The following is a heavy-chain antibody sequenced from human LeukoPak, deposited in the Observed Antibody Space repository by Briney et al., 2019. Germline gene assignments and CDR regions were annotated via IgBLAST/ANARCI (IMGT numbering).Heavy chain of an antibody. Sequence: PSQTLSLTSTVSGGSISSGSYYWSWIRQPAGKGLEWIGRIYTSGSTNYNPSRKSRVTISVDTSKNRFSLKLSSVTAADTAVYYCARDRRDGYNLYYFDLWGQGTLVTVSS. CDR1: GGSISSGSYY. V-gene: IGHV4-61*02. J-gene: IGHJ4*02. CDR2: IYTSGST. D-gene: IGHD5-24*01. CDR3: ARDRRDGYNLYYFDL.